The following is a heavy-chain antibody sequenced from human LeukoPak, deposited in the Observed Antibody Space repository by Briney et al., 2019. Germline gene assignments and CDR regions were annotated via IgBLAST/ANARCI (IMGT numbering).Heavy chain of an antibody. CDR3: VREPGVTQGNL. CDR2: IYSGGST. D-gene: IGHD4-23*01. CDR1: GFTFSTYA. V-gene: IGHV3-66*01. Sequence: GGSLRLSCAASGFTFSTYAMSWVRQAPGKGLEWVSVIYSGGSTYYADSVKGRFTISRDNSKNTLYLQMNSLRAEDTAVYYCVREPGVTQGNLWGQGTLVTVSS. J-gene: IGHJ4*02.